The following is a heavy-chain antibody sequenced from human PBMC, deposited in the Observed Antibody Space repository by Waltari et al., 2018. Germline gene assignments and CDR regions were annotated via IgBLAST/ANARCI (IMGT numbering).Heavy chain of an antibody. J-gene: IGHJ3*02. V-gene: IGHV4-59*01. CDR2: IYYSGTT. CDR1: GGSISSYY. Sequence: QVQLQESGPGLVKPSETLSLTCTVSGGSISSYYWAWNRQPPGKGLDWIGYIYYSGTTNYDPSLKSRVTISVDTSKNQFSLKLSSVTAADTAVYYCARGLGYCSSNRCFDAFDIWGQGTMVTVSS. CDR3: ARGLGYCSSNRCFDAFDI. D-gene: IGHD2-2*01.